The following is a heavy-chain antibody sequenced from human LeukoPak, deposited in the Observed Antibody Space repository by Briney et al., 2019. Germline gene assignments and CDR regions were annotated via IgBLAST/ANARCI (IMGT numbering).Heavy chain of an antibody. D-gene: IGHD3-10*01. Sequence: ASVKVSCKTSGYTFVFNDLSWVRQAPGQGLEWMGWISAYNGNTNYAQKLQGRVTMTTDTSTSTAYMELRSLRSDDTAVYYCASGSLRFGDPGFDYWGQGTLVTVSS. CDR1: GYTFVFND. V-gene: IGHV1-18*01. CDR2: ISAYNGNT. CDR3: ASGSLRFGDPGFDY. J-gene: IGHJ4*02.